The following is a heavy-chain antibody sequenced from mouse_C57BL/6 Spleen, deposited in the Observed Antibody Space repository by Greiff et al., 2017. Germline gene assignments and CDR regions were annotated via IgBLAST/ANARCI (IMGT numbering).Heavy chain of an antibody. V-gene: IGHV1-47*01. Sequence: VKLQESGAELVKPGASVKMSCKASGYTFTTYPIEWMKQNHGKSLEWIGNFHPYNDDTKYNEKFKGKATLTVEKSSSTVYLELSRLTSDDSAVYYCARRGYDYDWVFAYWGQGTLVTVSA. J-gene: IGHJ3*01. CDR2: FHPYNDDT. CDR3: ARRGYDYDWVFAY. D-gene: IGHD2-4*01. CDR1: GYTFTTYP.